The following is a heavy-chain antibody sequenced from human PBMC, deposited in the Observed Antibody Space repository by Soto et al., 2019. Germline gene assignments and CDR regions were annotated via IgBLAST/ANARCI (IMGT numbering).Heavy chain of an antibody. CDR2: ISAYNGNT. CDR1: GYTFTSYG. CDR3: ARGPLREAWSGYRCFDP. V-gene: IGHV1-18*01. J-gene: IGHJ5*02. Sequence: ASVKVSCKASGYTFTSYGISWVRQAPGQGLEWMGWISAYNGNTNYAQKLQGRATMTTDTSTSTAYMELRSLRSDDTAVYYCARGPLREAWSGYRCFDPWGEGALFSLS. D-gene: IGHD3-3*01.